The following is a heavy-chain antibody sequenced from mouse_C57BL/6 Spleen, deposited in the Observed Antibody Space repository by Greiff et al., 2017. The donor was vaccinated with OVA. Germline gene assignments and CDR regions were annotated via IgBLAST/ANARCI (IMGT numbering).Heavy chain of an antibody. CDR3: ARLGRGDYFDY. CDR2: IYPSDSET. D-gene: IGHD4-1*01. J-gene: IGHJ2*01. CDR1: GYTFTSYW. Sequence: QVQLQQPGAELVRPGSSVKLSCKASGYTFTSYWMDWVKQRPGQGLAWIGNIYPSDSETHYNQKFKDKATLTVDKSSSTAYMQLSSLTSEDSAVYYCARLGRGDYFDYWGQGTTLTVSS. V-gene: IGHV1-61*01.